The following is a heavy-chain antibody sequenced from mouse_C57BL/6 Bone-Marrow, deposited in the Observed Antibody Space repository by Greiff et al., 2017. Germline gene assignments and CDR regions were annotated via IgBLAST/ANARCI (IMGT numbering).Heavy chain of an antibody. D-gene: IGHD2-1*01. CDR1: GFTFSDYG. J-gene: IGHJ3*01. CDR3: ARIYCGNQAWFAY. CDR2: ISNLAYSI. V-gene: IGHV5-15*01. Sequence: EVNVVESGGGLVQPGGSLKLSCAASGFTFSDYGMAWVRQAPRKGPEWVAFISNLAYSIYYADTVTGRFTISRENAKNTLDLEMSSLRSEDTAMYYCARIYCGNQAWFAYWGQGTRVTVSA.